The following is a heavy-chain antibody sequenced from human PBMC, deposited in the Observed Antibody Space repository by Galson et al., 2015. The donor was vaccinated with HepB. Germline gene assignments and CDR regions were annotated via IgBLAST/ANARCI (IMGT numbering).Heavy chain of an antibody. CDR1: GFTFSTYG. CDR2: ITGSSTYT. D-gene: IGHD2-21*01. V-gene: IGHV3-21*06. CDR3: ARGFPNGVLEY. J-gene: IGHJ4*02. Sequence: SLRLSCAASGFTFSTYGMIWIRQAPGKGLEWVSSITGSSTYTYYADSVKGRFTISRDNANNSLFLQLNSLRDEDTAVYYCARGFPNGVLEYWGQGALITVSS.